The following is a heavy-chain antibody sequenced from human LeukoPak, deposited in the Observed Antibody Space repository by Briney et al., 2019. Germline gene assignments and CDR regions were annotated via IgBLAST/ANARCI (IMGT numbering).Heavy chain of an antibody. CDR2: MYSGGTT. V-gene: IGHV3-66*01. D-gene: IGHD5-24*01. CDR1: GFTVSSSY. CDR3: ARDRRDGYCLGH. Sequence: GGSLRLTCTGSGFTVSSSYMSWVRQTPGKGLEWVSVMYSGGTTYYADSVKGRFTISRDSSKNTVNLQMNSLRAEDTAVYYCARDRRDGYCLGHWGQGTLVTVSS. J-gene: IGHJ4*02.